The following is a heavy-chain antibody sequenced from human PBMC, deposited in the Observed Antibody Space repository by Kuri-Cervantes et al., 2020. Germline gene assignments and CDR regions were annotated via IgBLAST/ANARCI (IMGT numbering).Heavy chain of an antibody. V-gene: IGHV3-30*18. J-gene: IGHJ2*01. CDR1: GFTFSSYG. Sequence: GESLKISCAASGFTFSSYGMHWVRQAPGKGLEWVAVISYDGSNKYYADSVKGRFTISRDNSKNTLYLQMNSLRAEDTAVYYCAKLPVTYYYGSGLGDWYFDLWGRGTLVTVSS. CDR2: ISYDGSNK. D-gene: IGHD3-10*01. CDR3: AKLPVTYYYGSGLGDWYFDL.